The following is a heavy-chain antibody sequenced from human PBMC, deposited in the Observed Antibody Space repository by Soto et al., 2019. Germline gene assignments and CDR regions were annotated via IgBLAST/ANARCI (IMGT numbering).Heavy chain of an antibody. CDR1: GYTFTSYG. CDR2: ISAYNGNT. CDR3: ARDKYRVATGCTPLCYYGMDV. V-gene: IGHV1-18*01. J-gene: IGHJ6*02. Sequence: SVKVSCKASGYTFTSYGISWVRQAPGQGLEWMGWISAYNGNTNYAQKLQGRVTMTTDTSTSTAYMGLRSLRSDDTAVYYCARDKYRVATGCTPLCYYGMDVWGQ. D-gene: IGHD5-12*01.